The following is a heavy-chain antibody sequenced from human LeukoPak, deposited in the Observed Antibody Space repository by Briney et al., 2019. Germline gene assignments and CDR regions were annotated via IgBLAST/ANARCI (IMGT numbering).Heavy chain of an antibody. CDR2: ISSSSSYI. CDR1: GFTFSSYS. V-gene: IGHV3-21*04. Sequence: GGSLRLSCAASGFTFSSYSMNWVRQAPGKGLEWVSSISSSSSYIYYADSVKSRFTISRDNAKNSLYLQMSNLRAEDTAVYFCARGGGLDVWGQGATVTVSS. D-gene: IGHD3-16*01. CDR3: ARGGGLDV. J-gene: IGHJ6*02.